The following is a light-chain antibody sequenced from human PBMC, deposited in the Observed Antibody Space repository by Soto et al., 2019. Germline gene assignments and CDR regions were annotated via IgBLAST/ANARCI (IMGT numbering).Light chain of an antibody. V-gene: IGLV2-14*01. Sequence: QSVLTQPASVSGSPGQSITVSCTGTSNDIGGYNYVSWFQHHPDKAPKLIIYEVYDRPSGVSNRFSGSKSGNTASLTISGLQPEDVADYYCSSYTTNHTRVFGGGTQLTVL. J-gene: IGLJ3*02. CDR1: SNDIGGYNY. CDR2: EVY. CDR3: SSYTTNHTRV.